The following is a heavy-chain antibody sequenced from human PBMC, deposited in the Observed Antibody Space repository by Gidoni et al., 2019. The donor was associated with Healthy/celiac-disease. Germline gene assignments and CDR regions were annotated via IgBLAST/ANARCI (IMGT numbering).Heavy chain of an antibody. Sequence: QVQLVQSGAEVKQPGSSVEVSCTASGGHFSSYATSWVRQAPGQGLEWVGGISPIFGTANYAQKFQGRVTITADKSTSTAYMELSSLRSEDTAVYYCARGGGYSYGTNWFDPWGQGTLVTVSS. CDR3: ARGGGYSYGTNWFDP. V-gene: IGHV1-69*06. D-gene: IGHD5-18*01. CDR2: ISPIFGTA. CDR1: GGHFSSYA. J-gene: IGHJ5*02.